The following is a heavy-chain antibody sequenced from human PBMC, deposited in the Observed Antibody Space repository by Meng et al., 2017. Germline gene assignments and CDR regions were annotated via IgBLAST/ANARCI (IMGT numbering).Heavy chain of an antibody. V-gene: IGHV3-30*10. J-gene: IGHJ4*02. CDR2: ISYDGRDK. D-gene: IGHD3-22*01. CDR1: GFTFTSYA. Sequence: QVQLVESGGGVVQPGRSLRVSWAASGFTFTSYALHWVRQAPGKGLEWVAVISYDGRDKYYTDSVKGRFTISRDNSKNTLYLQMNSLRTEDTALYYCARDLLTFDSSGYYPDWGQGTLVTVSS. CDR3: ARDLLTFDSSGYYPD.